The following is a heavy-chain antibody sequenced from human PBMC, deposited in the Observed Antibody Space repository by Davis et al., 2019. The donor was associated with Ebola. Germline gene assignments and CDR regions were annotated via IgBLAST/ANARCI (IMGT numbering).Heavy chain of an antibody. Sequence: AASVKVSCKASGGTFSSYAISWVRQAPGQGLEWMGRIIPILGIANYAQKFQGRVTITADKSTSTAYMELSSLRSEDTAVYYCARAVDWGNGMDVWGQGTTVTVSS. CDR1: GGTFSSYA. CDR3: ARAVDWGNGMDV. D-gene: IGHD7-27*01. V-gene: IGHV1-69*04. J-gene: IGHJ6*02. CDR2: IIPILGIA.